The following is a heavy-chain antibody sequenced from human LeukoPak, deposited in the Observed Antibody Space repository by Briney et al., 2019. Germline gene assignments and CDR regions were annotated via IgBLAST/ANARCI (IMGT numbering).Heavy chain of an antibody. D-gene: IGHD2-15*01. J-gene: IGHJ4*02. V-gene: IGHV3-74*01. CDR2: INSDGSST. CDR1: GFTFSTYW. CDR3: ARVDCSGGSCYFDY. Sequence: GGSLRLSCAASGFTFSTYWMHWVRQAPGKGLVWVSRINSDGSSTRYADSVKGRFTISRDNAKNTLDLQMSSLRAEGTAVYYCARVDCSGGSCYFDYWGQGTLVTVSS.